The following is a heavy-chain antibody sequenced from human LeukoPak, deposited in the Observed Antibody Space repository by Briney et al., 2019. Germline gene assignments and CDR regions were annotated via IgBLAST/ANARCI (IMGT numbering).Heavy chain of an antibody. V-gene: IGHV5-51*01. CDR1: GYSFTNYW. J-gene: IGHJ4*02. D-gene: IGHD2-2*01. CDR2: IYPGDSDI. Sequence: GESLKISCKGSGYSFTNYWIGWVRQMPGKGLEWMGIIYPGDSDIRYSPSFQGQVTISADKSISTAYLHWSSLKASDTAMYYCARQVGVVVPAAMDYWGQGTLVTVPS. CDR3: ARQVGVVVPAAMDY.